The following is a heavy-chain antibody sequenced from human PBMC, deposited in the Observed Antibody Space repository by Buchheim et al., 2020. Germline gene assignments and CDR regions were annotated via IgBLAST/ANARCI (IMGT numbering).Heavy chain of an antibody. CDR1: GGSSSGDY. V-gene: IGHV4-34*01. D-gene: IGHD3-10*01. J-gene: IGHJ3*02. Sequence: QVHLQQWGAGLLKPSETLSLTCAVYGGSSSGDYWSWIRQFSGKGLEWIGEINHSGWTSYNPSLKSRITISVDTSKTQFSLKLNSVTAADTAVYYCARAGRYGAFDGFDIWGQGA. CDR3: ARAGRYGAFDGFDI. CDR2: INHSGWT.